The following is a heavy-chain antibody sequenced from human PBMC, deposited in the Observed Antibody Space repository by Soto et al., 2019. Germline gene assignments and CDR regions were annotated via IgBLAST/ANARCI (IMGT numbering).Heavy chain of an antibody. D-gene: IGHD6-13*01. CDR2: IFYSGST. CDR3: ARVQYSSSWDFDY. J-gene: IGHJ4*02. Sequence: PSETLSLTCTVSGGSVSSGSYSWSWIRQPPGKGREWIGYIFYSGSTHYNPSLQSRVTISIDTSKNQFSLKLTSVTAADSAVYYCARVQYSSSWDFDYWGQGTLVTVSS. CDR1: GGSVSSGSYS. V-gene: IGHV4-61*01.